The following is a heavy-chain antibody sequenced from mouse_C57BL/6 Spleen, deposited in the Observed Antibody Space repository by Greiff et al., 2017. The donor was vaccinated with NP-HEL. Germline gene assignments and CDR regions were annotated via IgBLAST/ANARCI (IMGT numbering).Heavy chain of an antibody. CDR3: ARGTTPLFDY. CDR1: GYTFTDYY. Sequence: VQLQQSGPVLVKPGASVKMSCKASGYTFTDYYMNWVKQSHGKSLEWIGVINPYNGGTSYNQKFKGKATLTVDKSASTAYMELNSLTSEDSAVYYCARGTTPLFDYWGQGTTLTVSS. D-gene: IGHD1-1*01. J-gene: IGHJ2*01. CDR2: INPYNGGT. V-gene: IGHV1-19*01.